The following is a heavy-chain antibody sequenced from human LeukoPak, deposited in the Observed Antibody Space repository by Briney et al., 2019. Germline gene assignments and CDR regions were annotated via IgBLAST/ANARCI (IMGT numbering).Heavy chain of an antibody. CDR1: GGSITSYH. CDR2: IYTGGST. V-gene: IGHV4-4*07. Sequence: SETLSLTCTVSGGSITSYHWSWIRQPAGKGLEWIGRIYTGGSTNYNPSLKSRVTMSVDTSKNHLSLKLSSVTAADTAVYYCARGRRYDWNDVLNWFDPWGQGTLVTVSS. J-gene: IGHJ5*02. CDR3: ARGRRYDWNDVLNWFDP. D-gene: IGHD1-1*01.